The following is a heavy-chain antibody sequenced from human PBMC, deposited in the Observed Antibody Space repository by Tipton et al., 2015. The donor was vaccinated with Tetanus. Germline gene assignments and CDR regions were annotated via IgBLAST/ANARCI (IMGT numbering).Heavy chain of an antibody. J-gene: IGHJ4*02. Sequence: TLSLTCAVYGGSFSGYYWSWIRQPPGKGLEWIGEINHSGSTNYNPSLKRRVTISVDTSKNQFSMKLSSVTAAETAVYYCARVYYGSGSYYFDYGGQGTRVTVSS. CDR3: ARVYYGSGSYYFDY. CDR1: GGSFSGYY. D-gene: IGHD3-10*01. V-gene: IGHV4-34*01. CDR2: INHSGST.